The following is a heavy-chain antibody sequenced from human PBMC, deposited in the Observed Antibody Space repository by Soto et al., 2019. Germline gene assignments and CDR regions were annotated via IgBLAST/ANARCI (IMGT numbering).Heavy chain of an antibody. V-gene: IGHV3-23*01. J-gene: IGHJ4*02. CDR1: GFTFSSYA. D-gene: IGHD6-13*01. Sequence: GGSLRLSCAASGFTFSSYAMSWVRQAPWKGLEWVSAISGSGGSTYYADSVKGRFTISRDNSKNTLYLQMNSLRAEDTAVYYCAKETSAAAGIYLIVKVTALFDYWGQGTLVTVSS. CDR2: ISGSGGST. CDR3: AKETSAAAGIYLIVKVTALFDY.